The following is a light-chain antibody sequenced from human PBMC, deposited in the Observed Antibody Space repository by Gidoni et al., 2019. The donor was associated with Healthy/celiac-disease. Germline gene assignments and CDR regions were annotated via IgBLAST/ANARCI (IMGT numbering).Light chain of an antibody. CDR1: QSVSSSY. Sequence: EIVLTQSPATLSLSPGERATLSCRASQSVSSSYLAWYQQKPGQAPRLLIYGASSRATGIPGRFSGSGSGTDFTLTISRLEPEDFAVYYCQQYGSSPWTFXQXTKVEIK. CDR2: GAS. V-gene: IGKV3-20*01. J-gene: IGKJ1*01. CDR3: QQYGSSPWT.